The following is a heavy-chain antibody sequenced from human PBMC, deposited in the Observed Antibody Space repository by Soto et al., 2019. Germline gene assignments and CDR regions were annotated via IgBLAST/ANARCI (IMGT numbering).Heavy chain of an antibody. J-gene: IGHJ4*02. V-gene: IGHV1-18*01. D-gene: IGHD6-13*01. CDR1: GYTFTSYG. CDR2: INPYNDNT. CDR3: ARDGAPPYSTSWYFPTYLDY. Sequence: QVQLVQSGPEVKKPGASVKVSCKASGYTFTSYGISWVRQAPGQGLEWMGWINPYNDNTIYAQKLQGRVTMITDTSTSTAYMDLRSLGSDDTAVYYCARDGAPPYSTSWYFPTYLDYWGQGSLVSVSS.